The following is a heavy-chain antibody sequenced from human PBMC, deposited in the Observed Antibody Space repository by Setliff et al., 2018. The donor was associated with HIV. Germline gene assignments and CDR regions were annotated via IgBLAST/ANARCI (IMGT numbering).Heavy chain of an antibody. CDR2: IYFSGST. V-gene: IGHV4-59*08. CDR1: GESMTRYY. D-gene: IGHD6-19*01. CDR3: VRHGNQWLVTVDY. J-gene: IGHJ4*02. Sequence: SETLSLTCAVSGESMTRYYWSWIRQPPGKGLEWIGYIYFSGSTSYNPSLKSPVTMSVDTSRNQFSLKLSSVTAADTAIYYCVRHGNQWLVTVDYWGQGTKVTVSS.